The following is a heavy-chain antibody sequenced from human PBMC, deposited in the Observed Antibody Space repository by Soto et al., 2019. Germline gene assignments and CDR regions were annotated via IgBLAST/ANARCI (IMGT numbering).Heavy chain of an antibody. Sequence: QVQLQESGPRLVEASQTLSXXCTVSNASITSSGYYWSWVRQPPGKRLEWIGYIYHSGSTFYSPSLQSRLTMSVDTSKNQFSLTLRSVTAADTAVYHCARMSGTYYVPDYWGQGTLVTVSS. V-gene: IGHV4-31*03. CDR1: NASITSSGYY. CDR3: ARMSGTYYVPDY. J-gene: IGHJ4*02. CDR2: IYHSGST. D-gene: IGHD1-26*01.